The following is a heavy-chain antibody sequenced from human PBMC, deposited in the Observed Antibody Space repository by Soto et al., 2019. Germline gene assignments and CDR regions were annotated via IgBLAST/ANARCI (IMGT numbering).Heavy chain of an antibody. J-gene: IGHJ3*02. CDR3: ARHQSIVVVTAARAFYI. CDR2: IYYSGST. V-gene: IGHV4-59*08. Sequence: SETLSLTCTVSGGSIRSYYWSWIRQPPGKGLEWIGYIYYSGSTNYNPSLKSRVTISVDTSKNQSSVKLNSVTAADTAVYYCARHQSIVVVTAARAFYIWGQGTMVTVSS. D-gene: IGHD2-15*01. CDR1: GGSIRSYY.